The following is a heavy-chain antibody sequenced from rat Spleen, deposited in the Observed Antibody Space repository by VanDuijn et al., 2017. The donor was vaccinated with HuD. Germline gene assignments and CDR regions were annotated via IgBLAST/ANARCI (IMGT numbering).Heavy chain of an antibody. CDR1: GYSITSSYR. V-gene: IGHV3-3*01. Sequence: EVQLQESGPALVKPSQSLSLTCSVTGYSITSSYRWNWIRKFPGNKLEWMGYINSAGSTNYNPSLKSRISITRDTSKNQFFLQVNSVTTEDTATYYCARGQYYFDYWGQGVMVTVSS. CDR3: ARGQYYFDY. CDR2: INSAGST. D-gene: IGHD1-1*01. J-gene: IGHJ2*01.